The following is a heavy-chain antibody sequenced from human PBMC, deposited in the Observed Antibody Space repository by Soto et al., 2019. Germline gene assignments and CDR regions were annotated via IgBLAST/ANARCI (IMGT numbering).Heavy chain of an antibody. V-gene: IGHV1-2*04. J-gene: IGHJ6*02. CDR3: ARDNGAGSYHTVRYYGMDV. Sequence: QVQLVQSGAEVKKPGASVKVSCKASGYTFTGYYMHWVRQAPGQGLEWMGWINPNSGGTNYAQKLQGWVPMTRDTSISTAYMEMSRLRSDDTAVYYCARDNGAGSYHTVRYYGMDVWGQGTTVTVSS. CDR1: GYTFTGYY. CDR2: INPNSGGT. D-gene: IGHD3-10*01.